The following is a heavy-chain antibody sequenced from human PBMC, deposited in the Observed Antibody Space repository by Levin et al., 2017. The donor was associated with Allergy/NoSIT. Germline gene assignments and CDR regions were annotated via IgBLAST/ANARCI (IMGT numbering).Heavy chain of an antibody. J-gene: IGHJ5*02. Sequence: ASVKVSCKTFNYTFTSYAISWVRQAPGRGLEWMGSLGWIRPYTPSTNSAQKFQGRVTMTADLSTTTGYMELRDLRSDDTAVYYCARVTDILADRWGQGTQVTVSS. V-gene: IGHV1-18*01. D-gene: IGHD3-9*01. CDR3: ARVTDILADR. CDR1: NYTFTSYA. CDR2: IRPYTPST.